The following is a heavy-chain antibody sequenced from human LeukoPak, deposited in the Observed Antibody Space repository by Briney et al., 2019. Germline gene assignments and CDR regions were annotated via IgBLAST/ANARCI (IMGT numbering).Heavy chain of an antibody. J-gene: IGHJ4*02. CDR3: ARTERWLQLRYYFDY. CDR2: INPSGGST. D-gene: IGHD5-24*01. V-gene: IGHV1-46*03. CDR1: GYIFTSYY. Sequence: VKVSCKASGYIFTSYYMHWVRQAPGQGLEWMGIINPSGGSTSYAQKFQGRVTMTRDTTTSTVYMELSSLRSEDTAVYYCARTERWLQLRYYFDYWGQGTLVTVSS.